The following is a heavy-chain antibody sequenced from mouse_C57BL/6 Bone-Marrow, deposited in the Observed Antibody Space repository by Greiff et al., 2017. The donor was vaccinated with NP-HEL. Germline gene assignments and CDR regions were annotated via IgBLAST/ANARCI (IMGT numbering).Heavy chain of an antibody. V-gene: IGHV14-4*01. CDR1: GFNIKDDY. Sequence: EVQLQESGAELVRPGASVKLSCTASGFNIKDDYMHWVQQRPEQGLEWIGWIDPENGDTEYASKFQGQATITADTSSNTAYLQLSSLTSEDTAVYYCTTGDAQGEYYFDYWGQGTTLTVSS. D-gene: IGHD1-3*01. CDR3: TTGDAQGEYYFDY. CDR2: IDPENGDT. J-gene: IGHJ2*01.